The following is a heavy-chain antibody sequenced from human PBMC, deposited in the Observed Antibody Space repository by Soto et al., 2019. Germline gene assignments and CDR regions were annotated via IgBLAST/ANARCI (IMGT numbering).Heavy chain of an antibody. CDR3: ARDRYCSGGSCYGSHDWYFDL. CDR1: GFTVSSNY. Sequence: EVQLVETGGGLIQPGGSLRLSCAASGFTVSSNYMSWVRQAPGKGLEWVSVIYSGGSTYYADSVKGRFTISRDNSKNTLYLQMKSMRAEDTAVYYCARDRYCSGGSCYGSHDWYFDLWGRGTLVTVSS. V-gene: IGHV3-53*02. J-gene: IGHJ2*01. CDR2: IYSGGST. D-gene: IGHD2-15*01.